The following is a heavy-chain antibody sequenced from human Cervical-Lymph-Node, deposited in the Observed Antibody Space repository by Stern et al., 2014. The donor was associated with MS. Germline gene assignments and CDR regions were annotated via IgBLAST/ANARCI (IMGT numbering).Heavy chain of an antibody. V-gene: IGHV3-33*01. J-gene: IGHJ6*02. CDR3: ARKIPDYYYYAMDV. CDR2: IWYDGSQK. D-gene: IGHD2-2*02. CDR1: GFTFEDYA. Sequence: VQLVQSGGGVVQPGGSQRLSCTASGFTFEDYAMDWVRQVPGKGLEWVAMIWYDGSQKYYGDSVRGRFSVSRDNSRNTLYLQMKSLSLEDTAVYYCARKIPDYYYYAMDVGGQGTTGTGS.